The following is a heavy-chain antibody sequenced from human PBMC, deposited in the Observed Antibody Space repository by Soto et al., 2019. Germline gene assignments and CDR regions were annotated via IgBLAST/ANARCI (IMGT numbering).Heavy chain of an antibody. D-gene: IGHD3-3*01. Sequence: PVGSLRLSCAASGSTFSSYWMHWVRQAPGKGLVWVSRINSDGSSTSYADSVKGRFTISRDNAKNTLYLQMNSLRAEDTAVYYCARGAYDFWSGSYYYYGMDVWGQGTTVTVSS. CDR1: GSTFSSYW. CDR3: ARGAYDFWSGSYYYYGMDV. CDR2: INSDGSST. V-gene: IGHV3-74*01. J-gene: IGHJ6*02.